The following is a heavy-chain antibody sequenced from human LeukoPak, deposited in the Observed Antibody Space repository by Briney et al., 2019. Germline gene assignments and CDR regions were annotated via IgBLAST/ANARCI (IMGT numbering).Heavy chain of an antibody. V-gene: IGHV3-74*01. Sequence: LPGGSLRLSCAASGFTYSSHWMHWVRQVPGEGLMWVSRINTDGRITNYADSVKGRLTISRDNAKNTLYLLLSSLRVEDTAVYYCARAQAYCSGGSRYSMGFDSWGQGTLVTVSS. CDR2: INTDGRIT. CDR3: ARAQAYCSGGSRYSMGFDS. CDR1: GFTYSSHW. J-gene: IGHJ4*02. D-gene: IGHD2-15*01.